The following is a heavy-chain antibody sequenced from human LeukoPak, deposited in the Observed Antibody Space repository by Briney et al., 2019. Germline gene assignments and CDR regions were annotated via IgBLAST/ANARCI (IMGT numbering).Heavy chain of an antibody. CDR3: ASYGDYVGYFDY. CDR1: GGSISCGDYY. D-gene: IGHD4-17*01. Sequence: SQTLSLTCTVSGGSISCGDYYWSWIRQPPGKGLEWIGYIYYSGSTYYNPSLKSRVTISVDTYKNQFSLKLSSVTAADTPVYYCASYGDYVGYFDYWGQGTLVTVSS. CDR2: IYYSGST. V-gene: IGHV4-30-4*01. J-gene: IGHJ4*02.